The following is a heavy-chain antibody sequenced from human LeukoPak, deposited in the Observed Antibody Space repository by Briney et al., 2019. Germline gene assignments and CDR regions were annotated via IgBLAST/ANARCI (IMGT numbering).Heavy chain of an antibody. D-gene: IGHD4-11*01. V-gene: IGHV3-23*01. CDR2: ISGSGGST. CDR3: AKDRYGNYGNWFDP. J-gene: IGHJ5*02. Sequence: KSRGSLRLSCAASGFTFSNYAMNWVRQAPGKGLEWVSGISGSGGSTYYADSVKGRFTISRDNSKNTLYLQMISLRAEDTAVYYCAKDRYGNYGNWFDPWGQGTLVTVFS. CDR1: GFTFSNYA.